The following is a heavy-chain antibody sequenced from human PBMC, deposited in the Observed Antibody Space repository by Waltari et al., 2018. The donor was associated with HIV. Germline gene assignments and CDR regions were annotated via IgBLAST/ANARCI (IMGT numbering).Heavy chain of an antibody. CDR1: GASISGYY. CDR2: NYGGGRA. V-gene: IGHV4-4*07. D-gene: IGHD3-3*02. CDR3: GQSTFLGVMPSDWFDP. J-gene: IGHJ5*02. Sequence: HLQESRPVLVRPSETLPLPCSVFGASISGYYWTWIRHDCATKGNPAKKLVWLGRNYGGGRADYRGSLKTRLTISMDTSKNQVSLRLKSVTAADTAMYYCGQSTFLGVMPSDWFDPWGPGTLVTVSS.